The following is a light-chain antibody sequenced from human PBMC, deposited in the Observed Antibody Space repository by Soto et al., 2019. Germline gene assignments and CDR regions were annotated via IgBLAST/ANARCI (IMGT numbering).Light chain of an antibody. CDR2: GAS. J-gene: IGKJ1*01. V-gene: IGKV3-20*01. Sequence: ESVLTQSPGTLSLSPGERATLSCRASQSVASSYLAWNQQKPGQAPRLLFYGASNRATGIPDRFSGSGSGTDFTLTISRLESEDFAVYYCQHSGSSPWTFGQGTKVEIK. CDR1: QSVASSY. CDR3: QHSGSSPWT.